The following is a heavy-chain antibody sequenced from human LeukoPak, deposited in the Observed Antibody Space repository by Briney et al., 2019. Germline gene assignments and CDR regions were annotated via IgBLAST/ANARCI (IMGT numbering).Heavy chain of an antibody. D-gene: IGHD4-17*01. CDR1: GGSISGSGYY. Sequence: SETLFLTCTVSGGSISGSGYYWVWIRQPPGKGLEWIGEINHSGSTNYNPSLKSRVTISVDTSKNQFSLKLSSVTAADTAVYYCARGATVTTAPYFDYWGQGTLVTVSS. CDR2: INHSGST. CDR3: ARGATVTTAPYFDY. V-gene: IGHV4-39*07. J-gene: IGHJ4*02.